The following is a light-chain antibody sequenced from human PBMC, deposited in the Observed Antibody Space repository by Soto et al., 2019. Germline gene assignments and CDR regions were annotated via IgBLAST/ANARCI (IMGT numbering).Light chain of an antibody. Sequence: QAVVTQPPSASGTPGQRVTISCSGSSSNIGSNTVNWYQQLPGTGPKLLIYSNNQRPSGVPDRFSGSKSGTSASLAISELQSEDEADYYCAAWDDSLNGLVVFGGGTKLTVL. V-gene: IGLV1-44*01. CDR1: SSNIGSNT. CDR2: SNN. CDR3: AAWDDSLNGLVV. J-gene: IGLJ2*01.